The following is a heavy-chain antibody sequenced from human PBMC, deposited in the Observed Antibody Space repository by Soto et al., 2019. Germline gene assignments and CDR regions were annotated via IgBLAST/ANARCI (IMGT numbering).Heavy chain of an antibody. Sequence: EVQLVESGGGMIQPGGSLRLSCAASGFRVRSDHMSWVRQAPGKGLQWVSQLYVSGGTDYADSVKGRFTISRDNSKNTLYLQMNSLKVEDTAMYYCVRDRRDWGQGTLLTVSS. CDR1: GFRVRSDH. CDR3: VRDRRD. CDR2: LYVSGGT. J-gene: IGHJ4*02. V-gene: IGHV3-53*01.